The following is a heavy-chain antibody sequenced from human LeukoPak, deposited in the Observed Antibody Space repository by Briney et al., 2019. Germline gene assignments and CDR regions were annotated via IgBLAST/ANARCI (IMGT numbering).Heavy chain of an antibody. CDR1: GFTFDDYA. CDR3: AGVHQWLPEFDY. J-gene: IGHJ4*02. Sequence: GGSLRLSCAASGFTFDDYAMHWVRQAPGKGLEWVSGISWNSGSIGYADSVKGRFTISRDNAKNSLYLQMNSLRAEDTALYYCAGVHQWLPEFDYWGQGTLVTVSS. D-gene: IGHD6-19*01. V-gene: IGHV3-9*01. CDR2: ISWNSGSI.